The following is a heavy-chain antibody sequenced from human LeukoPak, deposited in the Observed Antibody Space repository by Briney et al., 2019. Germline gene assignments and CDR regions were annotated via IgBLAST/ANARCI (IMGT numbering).Heavy chain of an antibody. CDR3: ASSRSGWIYFDY. CDR2: ISYDGNNK. CDR1: GFTFNSYW. V-gene: IGHV3-30*03. J-gene: IGHJ4*02. D-gene: IGHD6-19*01. Sequence: GGSLRLSCAASGFTFNSYWMNWVRQAPGKGLEWVAVISYDGNNKYYADSVKGRFTISRDNSKNTLYLQMSSLRVEDTAVYYCASSRSGWIYFDYWGQGTLVTVSS.